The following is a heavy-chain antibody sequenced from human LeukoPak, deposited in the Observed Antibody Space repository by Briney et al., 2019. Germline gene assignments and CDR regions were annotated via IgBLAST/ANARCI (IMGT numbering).Heavy chain of an antibody. Sequence: SETLSLTCTVSGGSISSYYWSWIRQPPGKGLEWIGYIYYSGSTNYNPSLKSRVTISVDTSKNQYSLKLSSVTAADTAVYYCARSPTTTTVVTPDWYFDLWGRGTLVTVSS. CDR2: IYYSGST. J-gene: IGHJ2*01. V-gene: IGHV4-59*01. D-gene: IGHD4-23*01. CDR1: GGSISSYY. CDR3: ARSPTTTTVVTPDWYFDL.